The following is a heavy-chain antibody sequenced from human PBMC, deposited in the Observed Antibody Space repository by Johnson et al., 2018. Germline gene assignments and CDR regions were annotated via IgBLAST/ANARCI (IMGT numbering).Heavy chain of an antibody. CDR3: ASGTRYAFWRDYGPS. V-gene: IGHV3-7*01. CDR1: GFTFSRHW. J-gene: IGHJ5*02. Sequence: VLLVESGGGLVQPGGSXRLSCAASGFTFSRHWMSWVRQAPGKGLEWVANIKQDGSEKYYVDSVKGRFTISRDNAKNSLYLQMNRLSAEDTAVHYCASGTRYAFWRDYGPSWCQGTLVTVSS. D-gene: IGHD3-3*01. CDR2: IKQDGSEK.